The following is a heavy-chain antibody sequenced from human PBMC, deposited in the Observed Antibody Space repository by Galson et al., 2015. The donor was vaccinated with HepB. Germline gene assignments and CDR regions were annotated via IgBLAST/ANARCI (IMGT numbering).Heavy chain of an antibody. CDR3: ARGGVLGGMDV. CDR1: GFSFSNYW. D-gene: IGHD3-10*01. CDR2: MSNDERNI. Sequence: SLRLSCAASGFSFSNYWMDWVRQAPGEGLEWVSDMSNDERNIIRYADSVKGRFTISRDNAKNTLYLYMNSLRVDDTALYYCARGGVLGGMDVWGQGTMVTVSS. J-gene: IGHJ6*02. V-gene: IGHV3-74*01.